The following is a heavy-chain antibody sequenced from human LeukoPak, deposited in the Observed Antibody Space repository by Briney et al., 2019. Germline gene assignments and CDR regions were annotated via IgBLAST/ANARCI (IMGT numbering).Heavy chain of an antibody. V-gene: IGHV3-74*01. D-gene: IGHD2-15*01. Sequence: PGGSLRLSCAASGFTFSDYWMHWVRQAPGKGLVWVSHVNSDETTTNYADSVKGRFTISRDNAKNTLFLQMNSLRAEDTAVYYCVRYCSHISCQPYGVDVWGKGTTVTVSS. CDR2: VNSDETTT. J-gene: IGHJ6*04. CDR1: GFTFSDYW. CDR3: VRYCSHISCQPYGVDV.